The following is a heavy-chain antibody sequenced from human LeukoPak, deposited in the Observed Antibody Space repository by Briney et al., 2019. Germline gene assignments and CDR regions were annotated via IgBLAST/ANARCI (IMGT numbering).Heavy chain of an antibody. Sequence: GGSLRLSCAASGLIFSSYGMHWVRQAPGEGLEWVAYIRHDESKTFYADSVKGRFTISRDNSKNTLYLQMHSLRAEDTALYYCAKPVIPSAYQGTYYMDVWGKGTTVTVSS. V-gene: IGHV3-30*02. D-gene: IGHD3-16*01. J-gene: IGHJ6*03. CDR1: GLIFSSYG. CDR2: IRHDESKT. CDR3: AKPVIPSAYQGTYYMDV.